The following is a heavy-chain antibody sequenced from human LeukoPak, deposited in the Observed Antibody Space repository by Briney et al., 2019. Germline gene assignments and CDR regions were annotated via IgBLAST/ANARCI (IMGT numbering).Heavy chain of an antibody. Sequence: SETLSLTCTVSGDSITRSYWSWVRQAPGKGLEWIGYILYTGDTTFNPALKSRVTISVDTSKNQFSLKLNSVTAADTAVDYCSRSSNCGWDWGQGTLVTVSS. V-gene: IGHV4-59*12. CDR3: SRSSNCGWD. D-gene: IGHD6-19*01. CDR1: GDSITRSY. CDR2: ILYTGDT. J-gene: IGHJ4*02.